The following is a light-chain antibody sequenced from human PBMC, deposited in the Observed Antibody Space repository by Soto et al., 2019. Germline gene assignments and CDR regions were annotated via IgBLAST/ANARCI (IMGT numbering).Light chain of an antibody. V-gene: IGKV3-15*01. CDR2: GAS. CDR1: QSVGSN. Sequence: EIVMAQSPATLSVSPGERATLSCRASQSVGSNLAWYQQKPGQAPRLLIYGASTRVTGIPARFSGSGSGTEFTLTISSLQSEDFAVYHCQQYYNWWTFSQGTKVDI. J-gene: IGKJ1*01. CDR3: QQYYNWWT.